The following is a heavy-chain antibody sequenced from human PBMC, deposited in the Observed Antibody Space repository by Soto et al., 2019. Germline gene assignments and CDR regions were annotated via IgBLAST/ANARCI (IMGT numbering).Heavy chain of an antibody. D-gene: IGHD3-3*01. CDR1: GFTFSNAW. CDR2: IKSKTDGGTT. J-gene: IGHJ6*02. CDR3: TTGPNYDFWSGSVHPMDV. Sequence: PGGSLRLSCAASGFTFSNAWMNWVRQAPGKGLEWVGRIKSKTDGGTTDYAAPVKGRFTISRDDSKNTLYLQMNSLKTEDTAVYYCTTGPNYDFWSGSVHPMDVWGQGTTVTVSS. V-gene: IGHV3-15*07.